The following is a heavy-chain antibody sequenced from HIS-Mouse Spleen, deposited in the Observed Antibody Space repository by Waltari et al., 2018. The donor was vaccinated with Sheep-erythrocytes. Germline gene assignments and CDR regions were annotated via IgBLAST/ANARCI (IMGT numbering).Heavy chain of an antibody. V-gene: IGHV3-66*01. D-gene: IGHD1-7*01. J-gene: IGHJ3*02. CDR1: GFTVSSNY. CDR3: ARDSNWNYAFDI. Sequence: EVQLVESGGGLVQPGGSLRLSCAASGFTVSSNYMSWVRQAPGKGLEWVSVIYSGGSKYYADTVKGRFTISRDNSKNPLYLQMNSLRAEDTAVYYCARDSNWNYAFDIWGQGTMVTVSS. CDR2: IYSGGSK.